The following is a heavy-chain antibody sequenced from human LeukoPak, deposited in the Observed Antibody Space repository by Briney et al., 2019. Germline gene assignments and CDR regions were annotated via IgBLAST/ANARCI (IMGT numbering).Heavy chain of an antibody. V-gene: IGHV3-48*02. D-gene: IGHD3-10*01. CDR2: ISGSSSTI. CDR1: GFTFRTCS. J-gene: IGHJ4*02. Sequence: PGGSLRLSCAASGFTFRTCSMNWVRQAPGKGLECVSYISGSSSTIYYADSVKGRFTISRENAKNSLYLQMSSLREEDRAVYYCARVDYGSGSDYWGQGTLVTVSS. CDR3: ARVDYGSGSDY.